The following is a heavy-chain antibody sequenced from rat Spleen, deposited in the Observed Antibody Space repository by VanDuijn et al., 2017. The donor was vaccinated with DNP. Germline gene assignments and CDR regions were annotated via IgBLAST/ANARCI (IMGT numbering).Heavy chain of an antibody. CDR3: ARHWGGSYTARFAF. D-gene: IGHD1-2*01. CDR1: GFSLTSYG. Sequence: VQLKESGPGLVQPSQTLSLTCTVSGFSLTSYGVSWVRQPPGQGLEWIATISYDGGTTYYRDSVKGRFTITRDNAKSTLNLQMDSLRSEDTATYYCARHWGGSYTARFAFWGQGTLVTVSS. CDR2: ISYDGGTT. J-gene: IGHJ3*01. V-gene: IGHV5-29*01.